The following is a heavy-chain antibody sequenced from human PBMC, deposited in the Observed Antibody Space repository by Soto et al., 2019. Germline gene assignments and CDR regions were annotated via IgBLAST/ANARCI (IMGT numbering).Heavy chain of an antibody. CDR3: ANGRTRRAWQQLVFDY. J-gene: IGHJ4*02. D-gene: IGHD6-13*01. Sequence: EVQLLESGGGLVQPGGSLRLSCAASGFTFSSYAMSWVRQAPGKGLEWVSAISGSGGSTYYADSVKGRFTISRDNSKYTLELQMNSLRAEDTAVYYCANGRTRRAWQQLVFDYWGQGTLVTVSS. V-gene: IGHV3-23*01. CDR2: ISGSGGST. CDR1: GFTFSSYA.